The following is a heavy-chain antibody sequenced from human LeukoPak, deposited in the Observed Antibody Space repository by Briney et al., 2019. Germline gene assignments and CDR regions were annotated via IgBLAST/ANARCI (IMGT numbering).Heavy chain of an antibody. CDR2: IIPIFGTA. CDR1: GGTFSSYA. J-gene: IGHJ6*02. V-gene: IGHV1-69*13. CDR3: TRGPIQLWLYYGMDV. Sequence: ASVKVSCEASGGTFSSYAISWVRQAPGQGLEWMGGIIPIFGTANYAQKFQGRVTITADESTSTAYMELSSLRSEDTAVYYCTRGPIQLWLYYGMDVWGQGTTVIVSS. D-gene: IGHD5-18*01.